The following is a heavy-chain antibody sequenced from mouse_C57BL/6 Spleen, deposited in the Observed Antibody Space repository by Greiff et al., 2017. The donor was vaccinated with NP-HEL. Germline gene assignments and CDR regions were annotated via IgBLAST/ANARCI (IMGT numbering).Heavy chain of an antibody. CDR1: GYTFTSYW. D-gene: IGHD1-1*01. J-gene: IGHJ2*01. Sequence: VQLQQSGAELAKPGASVKLSCKASGYTFTSYWMHWVKQRPGQGLEWIGYINPSSGYTKYNQKFKDKATLTADKSSSTAYMQLLSLTYEDSAVYYCARSSITTVVAPACDYWSQGTTLTVSS. CDR3: ARSSITTVVAPACDY. V-gene: IGHV1-7*01. CDR2: INPSSGYT.